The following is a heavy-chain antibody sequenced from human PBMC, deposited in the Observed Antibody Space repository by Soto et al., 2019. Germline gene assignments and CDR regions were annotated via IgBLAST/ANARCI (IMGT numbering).Heavy chain of an antibody. V-gene: IGHV3-23*01. CDR3: ATGSGRNHYYYYGMDV. J-gene: IGHJ6*02. CDR1: GFTFSSYA. CDR2: ISGSGGST. Sequence: GGSLRLSCAASGFTFSSYAMTWVRQAPGKGLEWVSAISGSGGSTYYADSVKGRFTISRDNSKNTLYLQMNSLRAEDTAVYYCATGSGRNHYYYYGMDVWGQGTTVTVSS. D-gene: IGHD3-10*01.